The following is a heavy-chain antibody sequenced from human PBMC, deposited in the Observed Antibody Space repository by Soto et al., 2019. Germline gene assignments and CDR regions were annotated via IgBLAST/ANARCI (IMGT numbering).Heavy chain of an antibody. CDR3: TTLTYYYDSSGYYSVDAFDI. CDR2: IKSKTDGGTT. D-gene: IGHD3-22*01. V-gene: IGHV3-15*07. Sequence: SVSNAGMNWVRQAPGKGLEWVGRIKSKTDGGTTDYAAPVKGRFTISRDDSKNTLYLQMNSLKTEDTAVYYCTTLTYYYDSSGYYSVDAFDISGQGTMVTVSS. J-gene: IGHJ3*02. CDR1: SVSNAG.